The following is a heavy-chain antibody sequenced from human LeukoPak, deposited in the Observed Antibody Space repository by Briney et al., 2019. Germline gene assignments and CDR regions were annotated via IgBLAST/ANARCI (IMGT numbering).Heavy chain of an antibody. J-gene: IGHJ4*02. CDR3: AKDREWDDYAEYDY. CDR1: GFTVSSNF. D-gene: IGHD4-17*01. CDR2: IYSGGST. Sequence: PGGSLRLSCAASGFTVSSNFMSWVRQAPGKGLEWVSFIYSGGSTYYADSVKGRFTISRDNSKNTLYLQMNSLRADDTAVYYCAKDREWDDYAEYDYWSQGTLVTVSS. V-gene: IGHV3-53*01.